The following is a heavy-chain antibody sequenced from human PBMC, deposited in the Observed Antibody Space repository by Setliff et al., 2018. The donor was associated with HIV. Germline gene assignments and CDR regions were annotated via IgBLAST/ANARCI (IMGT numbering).Heavy chain of an antibody. CDR1: GGSFSDNY. J-gene: IGHJ4*02. CDR3: ARIKAFGSGSYPLDF. V-gene: IGHV4-34*01. CDR2: INHNGNI. Sequence: PSETLSLTCAVYGGSFSDNYWSWIRQPPGKGLDWIAEINHNGNINYNPSLKSRITISLDTSKSHFSLKLHSVTAADTAVYYCARIKAFGSGSYPLDFWGQGTPVTVSS. D-gene: IGHD3-10*01.